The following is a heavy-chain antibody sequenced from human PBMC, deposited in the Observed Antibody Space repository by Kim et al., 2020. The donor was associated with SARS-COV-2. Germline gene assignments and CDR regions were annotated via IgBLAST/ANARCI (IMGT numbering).Heavy chain of an antibody. V-gene: IGHV3-7*01. CDR2: ISQDGSEQ. Sequence: GGSLRLSCAASGFTLSSYWMSWVRQAPGKGLERVAIISQDGSEQHFVDSVWGRFSISRHSAENSLYLQMNSLRVEDTAIYYCTRGPGVPAAPYYFDFWGQGTLVTVSS. J-gene: IGHJ4*02. D-gene: IGHD6-13*01. CDR3: TRGPGVPAAPYYFDF. CDR1: GFTLSSYW.